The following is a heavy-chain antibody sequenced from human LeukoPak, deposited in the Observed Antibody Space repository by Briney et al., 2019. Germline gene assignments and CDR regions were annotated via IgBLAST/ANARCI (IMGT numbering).Heavy chain of an antibody. V-gene: IGHV4-34*01. CDR1: GGSFSGYY. D-gene: IGHD1-1*01. J-gene: IGHJ5*02. CDR3: ARGRRQTTVNWFDP. Sequence: SETLSLTCAVYGGSFSGYYWSWIRQPPGKGLGWIGEINHSGSTNYNPSLKSRVTISVDTSKNQFSLKLSSVTAADTAVYYCARGRRQTTVNWFDPWGQGTLVTVSS. CDR2: INHSGST.